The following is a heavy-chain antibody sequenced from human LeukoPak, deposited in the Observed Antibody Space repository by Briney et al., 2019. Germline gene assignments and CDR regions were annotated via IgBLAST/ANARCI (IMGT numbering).Heavy chain of an antibody. CDR3: ARDRKFTDAFDI. CDR1: GFTFDDYG. V-gene: IGHV3-20*04. Sequence: GGSLRLSCAASGFTFDDYGMSWVRQAPGKGLEWVSGINWNGGSTGYADSVKGRFTISRDNAKNSLYPQMNSLRAEDTALYYCARDRKFTDAFDIWGQGTMVTVSS. CDR2: INWNGGST. J-gene: IGHJ3*02.